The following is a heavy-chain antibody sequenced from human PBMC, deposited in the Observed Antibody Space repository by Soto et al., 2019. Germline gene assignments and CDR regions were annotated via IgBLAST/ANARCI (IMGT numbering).Heavy chain of an antibody. CDR3: ARDIHSSGWNYYYYYGMDV. CDR1: GFTFSSYG. Sequence: RLSCAASGFTFSSYGMHRVRRAPGKGLEWVAVIWYDGSNKYYADSVKGRFTISRDNSKNTLYLQMNSLRAEDTAVYYCARDIHSSGWNYYYYYGMDVWGQGTTVTVYS. V-gene: IGHV3-33*01. CDR2: IWYDGSNK. D-gene: IGHD6-19*01. J-gene: IGHJ6*02.